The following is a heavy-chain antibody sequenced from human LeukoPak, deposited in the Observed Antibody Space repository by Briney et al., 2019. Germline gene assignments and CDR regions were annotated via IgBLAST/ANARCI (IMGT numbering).Heavy chain of an antibody. CDR2: ISSSGSYS. Sequence: KPGGSLRLSCVASGFTFSDYYMSWIRQAPGKGLEWVSYISSSGSYSGYADSVKGRFSISRDNAKNSLYLQMMSLRAEDTAIYYCARDKYGDNSNAFDIWGQGTLVTVSS. CDR3: ARDKYGDNSNAFDI. D-gene: IGHD4-23*01. CDR1: GFTFSDYY. V-gene: IGHV3-11*05. J-gene: IGHJ3*02.